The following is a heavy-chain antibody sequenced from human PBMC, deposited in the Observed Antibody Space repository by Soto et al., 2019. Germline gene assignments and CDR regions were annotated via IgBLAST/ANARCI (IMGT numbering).Heavy chain of an antibody. D-gene: IGHD7-27*01. V-gene: IGHV4-59*01. Sequence: SETLSLTCTVSGGSISSYYWSWIRQPPGKGLEWIGYIYYSGSTNYNPSLKSRVTISVDTSKNQFSLKLSSVTAADTAVYYCARDPGDSAYFEYWGQGTLVTVS. CDR2: IYYSGST. J-gene: IGHJ4*02. CDR3: ARDPGDSAYFEY. CDR1: GGSISSYY.